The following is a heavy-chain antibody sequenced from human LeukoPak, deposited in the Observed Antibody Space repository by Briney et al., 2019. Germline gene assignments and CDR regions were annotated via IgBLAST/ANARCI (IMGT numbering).Heavy chain of an antibody. J-gene: IGHJ4*02. Sequence: GGSLRLSCAASGFTFSSYAMTWVRQTPGKGLEWVSAFSASGGSTYYADSVKGRFTISRDNAKNSLYLQMNSLRAEDTAVYYCAKDRVTMVRGVNYYFDYWGQGTLVTVSS. CDR3: AKDRVTMVRGVNYYFDY. V-gene: IGHV3-23*01. D-gene: IGHD3-10*01. CDR1: GFTFSSYA. CDR2: FSASGGST.